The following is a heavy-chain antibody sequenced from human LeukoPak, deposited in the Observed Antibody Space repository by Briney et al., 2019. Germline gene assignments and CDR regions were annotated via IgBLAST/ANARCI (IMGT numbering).Heavy chain of an antibody. CDR1: GGSISSYY. CDR3: ARGSDRLSSGCDY. V-gene: IGHV4-34*01. Sequence: SETLSLTCTVSGGSISSYYWSWIRQPPGKGLEWIGEINHSGSTNYNPSLKSRVTISVDTSKNQFSLKLSSVTAADTAVYYCARGSDRLSSGCDYWGQGTLVTVSS. CDR2: INHSGST. J-gene: IGHJ4*02. D-gene: IGHD6-19*01.